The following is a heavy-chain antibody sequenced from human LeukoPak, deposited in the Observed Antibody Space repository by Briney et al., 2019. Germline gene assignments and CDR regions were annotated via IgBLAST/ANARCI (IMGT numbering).Heavy chain of an antibody. J-gene: IGHJ4*02. V-gene: IGHV4-59*06. CDR1: GGSISSYY. D-gene: IGHD5-24*01. CDR2: IYYSGST. CDR3: ARSADGYNYDY. Sequence: SETLSLTCTVSGGSISSYYWSWIRQPPGKGLEWIGYIYYSGSTYYNPSLKSRVTISVDTSTNQFSLQLSSVTAADTAVYYCARSADGYNYDYWGQGTLVTVSS.